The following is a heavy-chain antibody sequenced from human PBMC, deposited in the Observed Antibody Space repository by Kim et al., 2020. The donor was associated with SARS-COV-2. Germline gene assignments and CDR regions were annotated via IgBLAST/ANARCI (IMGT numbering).Heavy chain of an antibody. V-gene: IGHV1-69*01. D-gene: IGHD2-15*01. J-gene: IGHJ4*02. CDR3: AREGPGGINFDY. Sequence: NYAPKFQGRVTMPADESTSTAYMELSSLRSEDTAVYYCAREGPGGINFDYWGQGTLVTVSS.